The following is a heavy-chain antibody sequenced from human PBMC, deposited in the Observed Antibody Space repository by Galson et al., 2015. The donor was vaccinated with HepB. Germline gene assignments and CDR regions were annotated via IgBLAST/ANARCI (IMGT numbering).Heavy chain of an antibody. V-gene: IGHV3-74*01. CDR1: GFTFSSYW. CDR2: INSDGSST. D-gene: IGHD3-22*01. CDR3: ASGAQTMTPRPRFGY. Sequence: SLRLSCAASGFTFSSYWMHWVRQAPGKGLVWVSRINSDGSSTSYADSVKGRFTISRDNAKNTLYLQMNSLRAEDTAVYYCASGAQTMTPRPRFGYWGQGTLVTVSS. J-gene: IGHJ4*02.